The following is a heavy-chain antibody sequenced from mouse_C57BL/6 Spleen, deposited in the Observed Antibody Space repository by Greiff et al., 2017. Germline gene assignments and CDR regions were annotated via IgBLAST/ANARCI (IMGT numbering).Heavy chain of an antibody. J-gene: IGHJ3*01. V-gene: IGHV1-53*01. CDR2: INPSNGGT. CDR1: GYTFTSYW. Sequence: QVQLQQPGTELVKPGASVKLSCKASGYTFTSYWMHWVKQRPVQGLEWIGNINPSNGGTNYNEKFKSKATLTVDKSSSTAYMQLSSLTSGDSAVYYGARDGEEAWFACWGQGTLVTVSA. CDR3: ARDGEEAWFAC.